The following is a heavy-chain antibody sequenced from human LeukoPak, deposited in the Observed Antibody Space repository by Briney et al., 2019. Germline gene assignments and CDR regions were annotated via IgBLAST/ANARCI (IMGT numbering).Heavy chain of an antibody. CDR1: GFTFSSYG. V-gene: IGHV3-33*01. CDR2: IWYDGSNK. D-gene: IGHD3-22*01. CDR3: ARDSDYYDSSGYYDY. J-gene: IGHJ4*02. Sequence: QPGRSLRLSCAASGFTFSSYGMHWVRHAPGKGLERVAVIWYDGSNKYYADSVKGRFTISRDNSKNTLYLQMNSLRAEDTAVYYCARDSDYYDSSGYYDYWGQGTLVTVSS.